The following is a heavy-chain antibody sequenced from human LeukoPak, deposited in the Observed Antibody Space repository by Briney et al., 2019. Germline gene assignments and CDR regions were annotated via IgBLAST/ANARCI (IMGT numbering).Heavy chain of an antibody. V-gene: IGHV1-2*02. CDR3: ARRLGGSSEGYEF. CDR1: TXXX. D-gene: IGHD1-26*01. CDR2: ITPNNGGT. Sequence: TXXXXHWVXQAXXQGLXXXGWITPNNGGTKYAQKFQGRVTMTRDMSMNTAYMELSSLTSDDTAVYYCARRLGGSSEGYEFWGQGPLVTVSS. J-gene: IGHJ4*02.